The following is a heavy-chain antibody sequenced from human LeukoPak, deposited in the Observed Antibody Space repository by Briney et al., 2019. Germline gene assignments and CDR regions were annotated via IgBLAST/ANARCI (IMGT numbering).Heavy chain of an antibody. CDR2: IIPIFGTA. J-gene: IGHJ4*02. D-gene: IGHD5-24*01. CDR3: ASPRSDGYDYFDY. V-gene: IGHV1-69*05. Sequence: SVKVSCKASGGTFSSYAISWVRQAPGQGREWMGRIIPIFGTANYAQKFQGRVTITTDESTSTAYMELSSLRSEDTAVYYCASPRSDGYDYFDYWGQGTLVTLSS. CDR1: GGTFSSYA.